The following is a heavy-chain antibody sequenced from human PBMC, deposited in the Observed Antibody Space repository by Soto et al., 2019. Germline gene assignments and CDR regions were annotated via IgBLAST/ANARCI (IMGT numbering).Heavy chain of an antibody. CDR2: IYYSGST. CDR3: AGEYSSGWYDD. V-gene: IGHV4-59*01. CDR1: GGSISSYY. Sequence: SETLSLTCTVSGGSISSYYWSWIRQPPGKGLEWIGYIYYSGSTNHNPSLKSRVTISVDTSKNQFSLKLSSVTAADTAVYYCAGEYSSGWYDDWGQGALVTVAS. D-gene: IGHD6-19*01. J-gene: IGHJ5*02.